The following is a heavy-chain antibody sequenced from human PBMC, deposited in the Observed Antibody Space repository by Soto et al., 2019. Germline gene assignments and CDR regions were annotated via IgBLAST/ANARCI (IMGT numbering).Heavy chain of an antibody. CDR2: IWYDGSNK. Sequence: QVQLVESGGGVVQPGRSLRLSCAASGFTFSSYGMHWVRQAPGKGLEWVAVIWYDGSNKYYADSVKGRFTISRDNSKNTLYLQMNSLRAEDTAVYYCARPGDTAMEYLKGPKHYYGMDVWGQGTTVTVSS. D-gene: IGHD5-18*01. CDR1: GFTFSSYG. CDR3: ARPGDTAMEYLKGPKHYYGMDV. J-gene: IGHJ6*02. V-gene: IGHV3-33*01.